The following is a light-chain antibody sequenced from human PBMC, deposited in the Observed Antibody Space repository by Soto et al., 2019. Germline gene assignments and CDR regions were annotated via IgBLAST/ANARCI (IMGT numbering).Light chain of an antibody. Sequence: QSVLTQPPSASGTPGQRVNISCSGSSSNIGSNYVYWYRQFPGTAPKLLIQRNNQRPSGVPARFSGSKSGTSASLAISGLQSEDEADYYCAAWDDSLNWVFGGGTKLTVL. V-gene: IGLV1-47*01. CDR3: AAWDDSLNWV. CDR1: SSNIGSNY. J-gene: IGLJ3*02. CDR2: RNN.